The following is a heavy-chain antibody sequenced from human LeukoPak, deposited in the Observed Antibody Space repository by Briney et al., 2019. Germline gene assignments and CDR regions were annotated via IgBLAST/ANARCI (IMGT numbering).Heavy chain of an antibody. V-gene: IGHV3-23*01. J-gene: IGHJ4*02. CDR3: AKDQDIYDFWSGYYLAYDY. CDR2: ISASGGST. CDR1: GFTCSSYA. Sequence: GGSLRLSCAASGFTCSSYAMSWVRQAPGKGLEWVSAISASGGSTYYADSVKGRFTISRDNSKNTLYLQMNSLRAEDTAVYYCAKDQDIYDFWSGYYLAYDYWGQGTLVTVSS. D-gene: IGHD3-3*01.